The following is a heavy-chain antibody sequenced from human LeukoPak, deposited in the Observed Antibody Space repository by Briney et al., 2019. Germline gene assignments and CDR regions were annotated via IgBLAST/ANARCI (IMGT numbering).Heavy chain of an antibody. D-gene: IGHD3-3*01. J-gene: IGHJ4*02. CDR3: ASESFGSVPYYFDY. V-gene: IGHV4-34*01. CDR1: GGSFSGYY. CDR2: INHSGST. Sequence: PSETLSLTCAVYGGSFSGYYWSWIRQPPGKGLEWIGEINHSGSTNYNPSLKSRVTISVDTSKNQFSLKLSSVTAADTAVYYCASESFGSVPYYFDYWSQGTLVTVSS.